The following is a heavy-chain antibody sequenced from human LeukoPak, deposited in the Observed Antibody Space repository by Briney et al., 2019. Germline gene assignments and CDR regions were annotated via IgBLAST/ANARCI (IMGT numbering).Heavy chain of an antibody. Sequence: GASVKVSCKASGYTFTGYYLHWVRQAPGQGLEWMGWINPNSGGTNYAQKLQGRVTMTTDTSTSTAYMELRSLRSDDTAVYYCARAPWRIAVAGTQSPLDYWGQGTLVTVSS. CDR3: ARAPWRIAVAGTQSPLDY. J-gene: IGHJ4*02. CDR2: INPNSGGT. V-gene: IGHV1-2*02. CDR1: GYTFTGYY. D-gene: IGHD6-19*01.